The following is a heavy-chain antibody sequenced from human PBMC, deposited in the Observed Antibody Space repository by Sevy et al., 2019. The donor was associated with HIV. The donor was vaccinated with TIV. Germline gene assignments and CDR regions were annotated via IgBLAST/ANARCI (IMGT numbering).Heavy chain of an antibody. CDR1: GFIFNDYW. CDR3: ARDVSSPYGDYEGYYFDY. D-gene: IGHD4-17*01. V-gene: IGHV3-7*01. J-gene: IGHJ4*02. CDR2: IKQDASEK. Sequence: GGSLRLSCAASGFIFNDYWMSWVRQAPGKGLEWVANIKQDASEKYYVDSVKGRFTISRDNAKNSLYLQMNSLRAEDTAVYYCARDVSSPYGDYEGYYFDYWGQGNLVTVSS.